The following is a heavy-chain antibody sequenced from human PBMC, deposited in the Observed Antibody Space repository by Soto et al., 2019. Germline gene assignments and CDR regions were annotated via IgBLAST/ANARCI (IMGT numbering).Heavy chain of an antibody. CDR3: ARVLGGSGSYYRGYYYYGMDV. Sequence: QVQLVQSGAEVKKPGSSVKVSCKASGGTFSSYAISWVRQAPGQGLEWMGGIIPIFGTANYAQKFQGRVTITADESTSTAYMELSSLRSEDTAVYYCARVLGGSGSYYRGYYYYGMDVWGQGTTVTVSS. D-gene: IGHD3-10*01. J-gene: IGHJ6*02. CDR1: GGTFSSYA. CDR2: IIPIFGTA. V-gene: IGHV1-69*12.